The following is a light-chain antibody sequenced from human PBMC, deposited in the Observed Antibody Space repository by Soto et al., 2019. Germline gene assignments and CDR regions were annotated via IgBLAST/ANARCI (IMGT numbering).Light chain of an antibody. CDR1: QAIRND. V-gene: IGKV1-6*01. J-gene: IGKJ1*01. CDR3: LHDYSYPRT. CDR2: TAS. Sequence: AIQMTQSPSSLSASVGDRVIITCRASQAIRNDLGWYQQKPGKAPKLLIYTASILQSGVPSRFSGSGSGADFTLTIRSLQHEDSATYYCLHDYSYPRTFGQGTKVEIK.